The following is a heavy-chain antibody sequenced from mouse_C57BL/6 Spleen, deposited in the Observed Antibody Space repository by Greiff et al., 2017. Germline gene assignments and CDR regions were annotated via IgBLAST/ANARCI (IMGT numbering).Heavy chain of an antibody. CDR2: IHPNSGNT. D-gene: IGHD2-4*01. CDR1: GYTFTSYW. J-gene: IGHJ3*01. CDR3: ENDYDSWFAY. Sequence: QVQLQQPGAELVKPGASVKLSCKASGYTFTSYWMHWVKQRPGQGLEWIGMIHPNSGNTNYNEKFKSKATLTVDKSSSTAYMQLSSLTSDDSAVYYGENDYDSWFAYWGQGTLVTVSA. V-gene: IGHV1-64*01.